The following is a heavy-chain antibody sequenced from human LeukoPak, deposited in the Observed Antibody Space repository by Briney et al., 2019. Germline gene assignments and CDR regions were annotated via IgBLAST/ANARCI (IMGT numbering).Heavy chain of an antibody. D-gene: IGHD6-19*01. Sequence: GGSLRLSCAASGFTFSSYAMSWVRQAPGKGLEWVSAISGSGGSAYYADSVKGRFTISRDNSKNTLYLQMNSLRAEDTAVYYCAKGKYGSGGIAVAGAYFDYWGQGTLVTVSS. CDR1: GFTFSSYA. J-gene: IGHJ4*02. CDR2: ISGSGGSA. CDR3: AKGKYGSGGIAVAGAYFDY. V-gene: IGHV3-23*01.